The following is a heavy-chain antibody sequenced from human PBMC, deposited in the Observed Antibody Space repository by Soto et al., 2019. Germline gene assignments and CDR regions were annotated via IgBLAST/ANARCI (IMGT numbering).Heavy chain of an antibody. Sequence: EVQLLESGGGLVQPGGSLRLSCAASGFTFNSYAMSWVRQAPGKGLEWVSTIGSGGRSTDYVDSVKGRFTISRDNSKNTLYLQMNSLRAEDTALYYCAKIRPSIDYWGQGALVTVSS. CDR2: IGSGGRST. CDR1: GFTFNSYA. D-gene: IGHD3-3*02. J-gene: IGHJ4*02. V-gene: IGHV3-23*01. CDR3: AKIRPSIDY.